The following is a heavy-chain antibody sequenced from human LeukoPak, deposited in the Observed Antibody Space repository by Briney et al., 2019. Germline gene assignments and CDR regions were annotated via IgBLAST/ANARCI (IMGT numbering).Heavy chain of an antibody. V-gene: IGHV4-59*01. Sequence: PSETLSLTCTVSGGSISSYYWSWIRQPPGKGLEWTGYIYYSGSTNYNPSLKSRVTISVDTSKNQFSLKLSSVTAADTAVYYCARDGSSGWYLGWFDPWGQGTLVTVSS. D-gene: IGHD6-19*01. CDR2: IYYSGST. CDR3: ARDGSSGWYLGWFDP. J-gene: IGHJ5*02. CDR1: GGSISSYY.